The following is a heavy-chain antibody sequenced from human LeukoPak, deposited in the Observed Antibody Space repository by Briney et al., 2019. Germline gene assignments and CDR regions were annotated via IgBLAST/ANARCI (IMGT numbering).Heavy chain of an antibody. CDR1: GGSISSSNYY. Sequence: PSETLSLTCTVSGGSISSSNYYGGWIRQAPGKGLEWIGSIYDSGSTYYNPSLKSRVTIYVDTTKNQFSLKLNSVTAADTAMYYCASGSSSGLLGWFDPWGQGTLVTVSS. V-gene: IGHV4-39*01. CDR2: IYDSGST. J-gene: IGHJ5*02. D-gene: IGHD6-13*01. CDR3: ASGSSSGLLGWFDP.